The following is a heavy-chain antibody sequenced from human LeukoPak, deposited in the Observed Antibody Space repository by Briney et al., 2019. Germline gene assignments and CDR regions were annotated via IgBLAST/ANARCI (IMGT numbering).Heavy chain of an antibody. V-gene: IGHV4-39*07. CDR3: ARRGIAARPYSGFLS. D-gene: IGHD6-6*01. J-gene: IGHJ5*02. Sequence: SETLSLTCTVSGGSISSSSYYWGWIRQPPGKGLEWIGSIYYSGSTYYNPSLKSRVTISIDTSKNQFSLKLNSVTAADTAVYYCARRGIAARPYSGFLSWGQGTLVTVSS. CDR2: IYYSGST. CDR1: GGSISSSSYY.